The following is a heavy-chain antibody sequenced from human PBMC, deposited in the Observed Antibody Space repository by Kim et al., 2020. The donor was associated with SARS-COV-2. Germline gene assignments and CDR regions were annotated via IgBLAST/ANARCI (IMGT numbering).Heavy chain of an antibody. V-gene: IGHV1-69*01. J-gene: IGHJ4*02. Sequence: AQKFQGRVTITADESTSTAYMELSSLRSEDTAVYYCAREVRDGYSGRLDYWGQGTLVTVSS. CDR3: AREVRDGYSGRLDY. D-gene: IGHD5-18*01.